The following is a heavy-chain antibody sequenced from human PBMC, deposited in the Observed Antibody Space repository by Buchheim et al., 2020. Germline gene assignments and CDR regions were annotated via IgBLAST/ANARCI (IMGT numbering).Heavy chain of an antibody. Sequence: EVQLVESGGGLVHPGGSLRLSCAVSGFTFSNYWMHWVRQAPGKGLVWVSGIHSDGIRTTYADSVKGRFTLSRDSAMNTLYLERTSLRAEDTAVYYCVSFGVPDIAGTDTGDYGGQGTL. CDR3: VSFGVPDIAGTDTGDY. CDR2: IHSDGIRT. CDR1: GFTFSNYW. D-gene: IGHD6-19*01. J-gene: IGHJ4*02. V-gene: IGHV3-74*01.